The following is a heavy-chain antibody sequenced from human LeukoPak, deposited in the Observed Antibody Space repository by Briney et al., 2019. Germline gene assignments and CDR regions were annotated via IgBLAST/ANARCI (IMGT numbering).Heavy chain of an antibody. CDR2: INHSGST. D-gene: IGHD2-2*01. V-gene: IGHV4-34*01. CDR1: GGSFSGYY. CDR3: ARGGDIVVVPAARNNWLDP. Sequence: SETLSLTCAVYGGSFSGYYWSWIRQPPGKGLEWIGEINHSGSTNYNPSLKSRVTISVDTSKNQFSLKLSSVTAADTAVYYCARGGDIVVVPAARNNWLDPWGQGTLVTVSS. J-gene: IGHJ5*02.